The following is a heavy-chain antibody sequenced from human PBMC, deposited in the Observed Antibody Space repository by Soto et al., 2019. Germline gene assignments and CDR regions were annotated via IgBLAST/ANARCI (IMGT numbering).Heavy chain of an antibody. V-gene: IGHV3-23*01. Sequence: GGSLRLSCAASGFTFSSYAMSWVRQAPGKGQEWVSAISGSGGSTYYADSVKGRFTISRDNSKNTLYLQMNSLRAEDTAVYYCAKDRGTLLWFGELFRDAFDIWGQGTMVTVSS. CDR1: GFTFSSYA. CDR3: AKDRGTLLWFGELFRDAFDI. CDR2: ISGSGGST. D-gene: IGHD3-10*01. J-gene: IGHJ3*02.